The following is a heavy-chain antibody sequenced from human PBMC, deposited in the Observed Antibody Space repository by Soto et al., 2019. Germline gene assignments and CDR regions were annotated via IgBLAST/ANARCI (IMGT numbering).Heavy chain of an antibody. CDR2: IYYSGST. J-gene: IGHJ3*01. CDR1: GGSVSSGSYY. CDR3: ARHYFYSFDV. V-gene: IGHV4-61*01. D-gene: IGHD1-26*01. Sequence: PSETLSLTCTVSGGSVSSGSYYWSWIRQPPGKGLEWIGYIYYSGSTNYNPSLKSRVTISVDTSKNQFSLKLSSVTAADTAVYYCARHYFYSFDVWGPGTMVTVSS.